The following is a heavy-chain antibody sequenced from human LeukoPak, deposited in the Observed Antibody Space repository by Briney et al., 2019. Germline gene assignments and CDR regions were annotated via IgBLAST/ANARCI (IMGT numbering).Heavy chain of an antibody. D-gene: IGHD3-3*01. Sequence: GGSLRLSCAASGFTFSSYGMHWVRQAPGKGLEWVAYIQNDGSNEQYADSVKGRFSISRDSSKNILYLQMNSLRAEDTAVYYCAKDRERFSDGYFDSWGQGTLVTVSS. CDR2: IQNDGSNE. J-gene: IGHJ4*02. CDR1: GFTFSSYG. CDR3: AKDRERFSDGYFDS. V-gene: IGHV3-30*02.